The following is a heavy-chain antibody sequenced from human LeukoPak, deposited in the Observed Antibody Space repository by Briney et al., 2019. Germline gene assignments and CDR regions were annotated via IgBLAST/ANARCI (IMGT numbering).Heavy chain of an antibody. D-gene: IGHD2-15*01. CDR2: IYYSGST. J-gene: IGHJ4*02. CDR1: GGSISSGGYY. Sequence: SQTLSLTCTVSGGSISSGGYYWSWIRQHPGKGLEWIGYIYYSGSTYYSPSLKSRVTISVDTSKNQFSLKLSSVTAADTAVYYCARVYCSGGSCYSGVSVFDYWGQGTLVTVSS. V-gene: IGHV4-31*03. CDR3: ARVYCSGGSCYSGVSVFDY.